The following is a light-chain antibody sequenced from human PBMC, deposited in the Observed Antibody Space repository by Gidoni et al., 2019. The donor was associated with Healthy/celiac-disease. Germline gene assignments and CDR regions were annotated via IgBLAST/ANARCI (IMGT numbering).Light chain of an antibody. Sequence: EIVLTQSPATLSLSPGESATLSCRASQSVSSYLAWYHQKPGQAPRRLIYDASNRATGIPARFSGSGSGTDFTLTISSLEPEDFAVYYCQQRSNWPPITFGQGTRLEIK. J-gene: IGKJ5*01. V-gene: IGKV3-11*01. CDR1: QSVSSY. CDR2: DAS. CDR3: QQRSNWPPIT.